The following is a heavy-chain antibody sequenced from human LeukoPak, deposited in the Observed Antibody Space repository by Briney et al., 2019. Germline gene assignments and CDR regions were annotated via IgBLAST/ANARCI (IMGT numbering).Heavy chain of an antibody. Sequence: PSETLSPTCTVSGGSISSSGYYWGWIRQPPGRGLEWIASIYYSGSTYYNPSLKSRVTISVDTSKNQLSLKLSSLTAADTAVYYCARHEYSGSYYWLSWVDPWGQGTLVTVSS. V-gene: IGHV4-39*01. CDR1: GGSISSSGYY. J-gene: IGHJ5*02. D-gene: IGHD1-26*01. CDR2: IYYSGST. CDR3: ARHEYSGSYYWLSWVDP.